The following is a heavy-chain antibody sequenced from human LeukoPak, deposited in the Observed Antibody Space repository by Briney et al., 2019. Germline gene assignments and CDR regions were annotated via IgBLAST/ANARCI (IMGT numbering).Heavy chain of an antibody. CDR2: IWYDGSRR. V-gene: IGHV3-30*04. J-gene: IGHJ4*02. Sequence: GGSLRLSCVASGFTFSHYTMHWVRQAPGKGLEWVAVIWYDGSRRYYADYVKGRYTISRDDFKDTLYLQMNSLRAEDTAIYYCATDGLTGTTDGTLESWGQGTLVTVTS. CDR3: ATDGLTGTTDGTLES. CDR1: GFTFSHYT. D-gene: IGHD1-20*01.